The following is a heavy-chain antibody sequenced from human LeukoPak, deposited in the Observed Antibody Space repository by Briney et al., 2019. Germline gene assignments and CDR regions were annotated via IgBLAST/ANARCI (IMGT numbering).Heavy chain of an antibody. Sequence: GGSLRLSCAASGFTFSSYAMSWVRQAPGKGLEWVSAISGSGGSTYYADSVKGRFTISRDNSKNTLYLQMNSLRAEDTAVYYCARPLRESGYFYFDYWGQGTLVTVSS. D-gene: IGHD3-3*01. CDR2: ISGSGGST. CDR3: ARPLRESGYFYFDY. V-gene: IGHV3-23*01. J-gene: IGHJ4*02. CDR1: GFTFSSYA.